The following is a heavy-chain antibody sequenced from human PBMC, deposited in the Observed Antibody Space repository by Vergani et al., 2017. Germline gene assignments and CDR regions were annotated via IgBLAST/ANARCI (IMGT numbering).Heavy chain of an antibody. D-gene: IGHD3-3*01. Sequence: QVQLVESGGGVVQPGRSLRLSCAASGFTFSSYGMHWVRQAPGKGLEWVAVIWYDGSNKYYADSVKGRFTISRDNSKNTLYLQMNSLRAEDTAVYYCARDWGVERITIFGTMVPWAFYIWGQGTMVTVSS. CDR3: ARDWGVERITIFGTMVPWAFYI. CDR2: IWYDGSNK. V-gene: IGHV3-33*01. J-gene: IGHJ3*02. CDR1: GFTFSSYG.